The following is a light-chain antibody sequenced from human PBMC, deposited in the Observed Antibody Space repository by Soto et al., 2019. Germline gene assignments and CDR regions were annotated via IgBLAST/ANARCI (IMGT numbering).Light chain of an antibody. CDR3: LQDYTYPRT. J-gene: IGKJ1*01. CDR1: QDIRNE. Sequence: AMQMTQSPSSLSAFVGDRVTITCRASQDIRNELSWYQQKPGKAPKVLIYSASTLQSGVPSRFSGRGSGTQFTLTISSLQPEHFATYYCLQDYTYPRTFGPGTKVEIK. V-gene: IGKV1-6*01. CDR2: SAS.